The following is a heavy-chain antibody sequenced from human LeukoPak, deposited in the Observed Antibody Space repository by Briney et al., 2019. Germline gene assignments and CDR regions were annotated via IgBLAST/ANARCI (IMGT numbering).Heavy chain of an antibody. J-gene: IGHJ4*02. CDR3: ARCGEMATISSCYFDY. CDR2: IYPGDSDT. CDR1: GYSFSYYW. V-gene: IGHV5-51*01. Sequence: GESLKISCKGFGYSFSYYWIAWVRQMPRKGLERVGIIYPGDSDTRYSPSFQGQVTISADKSISTAYLQWSSLRASDTAMYYCARCGEMATISSCYFDYWGQGSLVTVSS. D-gene: IGHD5-24*01.